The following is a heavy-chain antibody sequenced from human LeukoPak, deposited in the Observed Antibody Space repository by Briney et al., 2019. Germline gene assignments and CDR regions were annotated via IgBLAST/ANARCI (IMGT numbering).Heavy chain of an antibody. CDR1: GGTLSSYA. V-gene: IGHV1-69*05. CDR2: IIPIFGTA. J-gene: IGHJ4*02. Sequence: EASVKVSCKASGGTLSSYAISWVRQAPGQGLEWMRGIIPIFGTANYAQKFQGRVTITTDESTSTAYMELSSLRSEDTAVYYCARSIAVAGTPPDYWGQGTLVTVSS. CDR3: ARSIAVAGTPPDY. D-gene: IGHD6-19*01.